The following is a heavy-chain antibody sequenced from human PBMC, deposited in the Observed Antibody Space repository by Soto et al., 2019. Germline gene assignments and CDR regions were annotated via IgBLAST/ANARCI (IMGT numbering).Heavy chain of an antibody. CDR3: ARRGYDNSGRLLGFDH. CDR1: GGSISSSSYC. D-gene: IGHD3-22*01. V-gene: IGHV4-39*01. J-gene: IGHJ5*02. CDR2: IYNSGNT. Sequence: QLQLQESGPGLVKPSETLSLTCTVSGGSISSSSYCWGWIRQPPGKGLGWIGSIYNSGNTHYNPSLKSRVTISEDTSKYQFSLNLSSVTAVDTAVYYCARRGYDNSGRLLGFDHWGQGTLVTVSS.